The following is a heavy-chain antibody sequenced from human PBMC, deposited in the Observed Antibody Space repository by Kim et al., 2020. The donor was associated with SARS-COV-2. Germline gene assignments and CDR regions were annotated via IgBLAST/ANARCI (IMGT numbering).Heavy chain of an antibody. CDR3: ARLMATPRPEFFRHSSGWRPFDY. Sequence: GGSLRLSCAASGFTFSSYSMNWVRQAPGKGLEWVSYISSSSSTIYYADSVKGRFTISRDNAKNSLYLQMNSLRAEDTAVYYCARLMATPRPEFFRHSSGWRPFDYWGQGTLVTVSS. D-gene: IGHD6-19*01. J-gene: IGHJ4*02. CDR2: ISSSSSTI. CDR1: GFTFSSYS. V-gene: IGHV3-48*04.